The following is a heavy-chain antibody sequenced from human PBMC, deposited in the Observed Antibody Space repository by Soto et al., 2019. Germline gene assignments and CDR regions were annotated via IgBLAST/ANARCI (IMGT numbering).Heavy chain of an antibody. Sequence: QVQLQESGPGLVKPSETLSVTCTVSGGSVSSRSHFWSWIRQPPGGGLQWIGYIYYSGVTNYNPFLKSRATLSVDTSRNQFALRLTSVTAADTAVYYCARYDAESGSNKLDPWGQGTLVTVSS. CDR3: ARYDAESGSNKLDP. V-gene: IGHV4-61*01. J-gene: IGHJ5*02. D-gene: IGHD5-12*01. CDR2: IYYSGVT. CDR1: GGSVSSRSHF.